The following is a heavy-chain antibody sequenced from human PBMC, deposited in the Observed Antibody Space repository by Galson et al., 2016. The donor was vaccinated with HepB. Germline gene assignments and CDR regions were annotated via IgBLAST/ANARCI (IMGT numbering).Heavy chain of an antibody. CDR3: ARGLSPLNFGVAFDY. D-gene: IGHD3-3*01. CDR1: GFRFSSYF. J-gene: IGHJ4*02. V-gene: IGHV3-21*01. CDR2: ISGSSSYI. Sequence: SLRLSCAASGFRFSSYFINWVRQAPGKGLEWVSSISGSSSYIDYADSVKGRFTISRDNAQNSLYLQMNSLRAEDTAVYYCARGLSPLNFGVAFDYWGQGTLVTVSS.